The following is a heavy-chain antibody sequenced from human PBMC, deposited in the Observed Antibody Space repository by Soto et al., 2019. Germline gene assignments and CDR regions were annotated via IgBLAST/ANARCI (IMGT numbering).Heavy chain of an antibody. J-gene: IGHJ4*02. CDR2: IKTKTDGGTA. CDR1: GFTFSTAW. Sequence: EVQLVESGGGLVKPGASLRLSCAASGFTFSTAWMSWVRQAPGKGLEWVGLIKTKTDGGTAVCAAPVKGRFSISRDDSRDTLYLQMDSLKVEDTALYYCTEGTRFWGQGTLVTVSS. D-gene: IGHD4-17*01. V-gene: IGHV3-15*01. CDR3: TEGTRF.